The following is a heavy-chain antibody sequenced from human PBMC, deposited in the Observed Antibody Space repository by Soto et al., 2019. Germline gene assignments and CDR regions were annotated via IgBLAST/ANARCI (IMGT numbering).Heavy chain of an antibody. CDR3: ARDRGVAPPVAGNTHYYYYMDV. J-gene: IGHJ6*03. CDR2: IIPIFGTA. D-gene: IGHD6-19*01. Sequence: ASVKVSCKASGGTFSSYAISWVRQAPGQGLEWMGGIIPIFGTANYAQKFQGRVTITADESTSTAYMELRSLRSDDTAVYYCARDRGVAPPVAGNTHYYYYMDVWGKGTTVTVSS. V-gene: IGHV1-69*13. CDR1: GGTFSSYA.